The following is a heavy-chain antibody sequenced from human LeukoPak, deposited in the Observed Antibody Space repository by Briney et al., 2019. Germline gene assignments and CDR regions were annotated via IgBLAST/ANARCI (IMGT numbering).Heavy chain of an antibody. D-gene: IGHD3-22*01. Sequence: SVKVSCKASGGTFSSYAISWVRQAPGQGLEWMGRIIPIFGIANYAQKFQGRVAITADKSTSTAYMELSSLRSENTAVYYCAREGYYDSSGYYPPAYFFDYWGQGTLVTVSS. CDR1: GGTFSSYA. J-gene: IGHJ4*02. V-gene: IGHV1-69*04. CDR3: AREGYYDSSGYYPPAYFFDY. CDR2: IIPIFGIA.